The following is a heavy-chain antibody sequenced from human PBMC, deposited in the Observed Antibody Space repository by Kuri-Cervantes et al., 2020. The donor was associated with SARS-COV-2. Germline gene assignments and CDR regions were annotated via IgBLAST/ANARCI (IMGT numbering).Heavy chain of an antibody. CDR2: ISGSGGST. V-gene: IGHV3-23*01. Sequence: GESLKISCAVSGFTFSSYAMSWVRQAPGKGLEWVSAISGSGGSTYYADSVKGRFTISRDNSKNTLYLQMNSLRAEDTAVYYCARDQGLAYYDFWSGYSNDAFDIWGQGTMVTVSS. D-gene: IGHD3-3*01. CDR1: GFTFSSYA. CDR3: ARDQGLAYYDFWSGYSNDAFDI. J-gene: IGHJ3*02.